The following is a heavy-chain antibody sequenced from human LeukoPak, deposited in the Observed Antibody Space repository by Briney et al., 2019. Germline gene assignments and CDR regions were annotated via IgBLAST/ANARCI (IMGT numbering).Heavy chain of an antibody. Sequence: SGGCLRLSCAASGFTFREYYTSWIRQAPGEGLEWISYITVSGSSIYYADSVKGRFTISRDNARNSLYLQMDGLRAEDTAVYYCARDRGIVLPDTSDYMDVWGKGTTVTVSS. J-gene: IGHJ6*03. V-gene: IGHV3-11*01. CDR3: ARDRGIVLPDTSDYMDV. D-gene: IGHD1-26*01. CDR1: GFTFREYY. CDR2: ITVSGSSI.